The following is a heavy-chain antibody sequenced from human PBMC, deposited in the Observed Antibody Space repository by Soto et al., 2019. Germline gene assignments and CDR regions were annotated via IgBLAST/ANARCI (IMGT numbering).Heavy chain of an antibody. CDR3: ATNQGYSGYDFFDY. J-gene: IGHJ4*02. Sequence: ASVKVSCKASGYTFTGYYMHWVRQAPGQGLEWMGWINPNSGGTNYAQKFQGRVTMTRDTSISTAYMELSRLRSDDTAVYYCATNQGYSGYDFFDYWGQGTLATVSS. V-gene: IGHV1-2*02. D-gene: IGHD5-12*01. CDR1: GYTFTGYY. CDR2: INPNSGGT.